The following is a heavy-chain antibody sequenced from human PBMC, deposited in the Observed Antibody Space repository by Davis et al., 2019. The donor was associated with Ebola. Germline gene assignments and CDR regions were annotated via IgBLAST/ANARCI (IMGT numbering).Heavy chain of an antibody. J-gene: IGHJ4*02. Sequence: SVKVSCKASGGTFSRIGINWVRQAPGQGLEWMGGIIPILGTTNYAQRFQGRVTITVDETTNTAYMEQSSLRSEDTAVYYCAIAMAGYFDYWGQGTLVTVSS. V-gene: IGHV1-69*13. CDR3: AIAMAGYFDY. CDR2: IIPILGTT. D-gene: IGHD6-19*01. CDR1: GGTFSRIG.